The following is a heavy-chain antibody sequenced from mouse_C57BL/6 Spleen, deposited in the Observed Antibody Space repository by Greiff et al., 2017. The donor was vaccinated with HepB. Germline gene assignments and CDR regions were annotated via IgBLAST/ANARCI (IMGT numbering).Heavy chain of an antibody. Sequence: ESGPGLVKPSQSLSLTCSVTGYSITSGYYWNWIRQFPGNKLEWMGYISYDGSNNYNPSLKNRISITRDTSKNQFFLKLNSVTTEDTATYYCANLLRYGNFDVWGTGTTVTVSS. CDR2: ISYDGSN. V-gene: IGHV3-6*01. D-gene: IGHD1-1*01. CDR1: GYSITSGYY. CDR3: ANLLRYGNFDV. J-gene: IGHJ1*03.